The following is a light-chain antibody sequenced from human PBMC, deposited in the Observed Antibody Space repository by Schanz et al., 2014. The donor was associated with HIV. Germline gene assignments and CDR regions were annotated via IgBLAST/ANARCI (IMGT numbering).Light chain of an antibody. V-gene: IGLV1-44*01. CDR3: AGWDDSLNVWV. J-gene: IGLJ3*02. Sequence: QSVLTQPPSASGTPGQRVTMSCSASSSNIATNAVNWYQQLPGTAPKLLIYATYNRPSGVPDRFSGSGSDTSASLAISGLQSEDEADYYCAGWDDSLNVWVFGGGTKLTVL. CDR1: SSNIATNA. CDR2: ATY.